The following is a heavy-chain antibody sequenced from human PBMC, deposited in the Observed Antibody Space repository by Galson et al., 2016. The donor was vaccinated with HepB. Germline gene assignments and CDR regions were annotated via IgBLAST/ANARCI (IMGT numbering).Heavy chain of an antibody. CDR1: GASISGSS. CDR3: ARHSGAGSYPLDY. D-gene: IGHD3-10*01. J-gene: IGHJ4*02. CDR2: ISHIGIN. V-gene: IGHV4-59*01. Sequence: CTVSGASISGSSWSWIRQPPGKGLEWIGYISHIGINKYNPSLNSRVTISADMSRNQFSLKLSSVTAADTGVYYCARHSGAGSYPLDYWGLGNLVTASS.